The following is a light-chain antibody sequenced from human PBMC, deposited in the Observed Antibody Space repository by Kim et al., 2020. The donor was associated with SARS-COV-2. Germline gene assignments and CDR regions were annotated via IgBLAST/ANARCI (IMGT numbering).Light chain of an antibody. V-gene: IGLV3-21*03. Sequence: ATGKTARITCGGNNIGSKRVHWYQQKPGQAPVLVVYDDSDRPSGIPERFSGSNSGNTATLTISRVEAGDEADYYCQVWDSSSDLVVFGGGTQLTVL. CDR2: DDS. CDR3: QVWDSSSDLVV. J-gene: IGLJ2*01. CDR1: NIGSKR.